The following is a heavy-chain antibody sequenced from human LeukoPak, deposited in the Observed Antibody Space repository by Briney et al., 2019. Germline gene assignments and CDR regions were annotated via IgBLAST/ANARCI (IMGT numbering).Heavy chain of an antibody. CDR2: ISGNGGST. J-gene: IGHJ3*02. CDR3: AKDPNGDYIGTFDI. CDR1: GFTFSSYA. D-gene: IGHD4-17*01. Sequence: PGGSLRLSCAASGFTFSSYAMGWVRQAPGKGLEWVSSISGNGGSTQYADSVQGRFAISRDNSKNTLYLQMNSLRAEDTAVYFCAKDPNGDYIGTFDIWGQGTLVTVSS. V-gene: IGHV3-23*01.